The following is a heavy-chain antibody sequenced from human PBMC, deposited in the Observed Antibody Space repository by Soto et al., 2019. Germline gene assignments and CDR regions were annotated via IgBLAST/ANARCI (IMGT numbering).Heavy chain of an antibody. V-gene: IGHV3-7*03. J-gene: IGHJ4*02. Sequence: QLVESGGGLVQPGGSLRLSCEASGFTFSGYWMNWVRQAPGKGLEWVADIKHDGSVQYCVDSVKGRLTISRDNAKKQLYLQMNGLRAEDTALYYCARAPYSNAWYRFDLWGQGTLVTVSS. D-gene: IGHD4-4*01. CDR1: GFTFSGYW. CDR2: IKHDGSVQ. CDR3: ARAPYSNAWYRFDL.